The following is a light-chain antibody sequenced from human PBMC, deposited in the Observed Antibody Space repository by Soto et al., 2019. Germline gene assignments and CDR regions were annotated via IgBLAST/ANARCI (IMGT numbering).Light chain of an antibody. V-gene: IGKV1-5*01. Sequence: DLQMTHSPSPLSASVGDRVTITCRASQSISSWLAWYQQKPGKAPKLLIYDASSLESGVPSRFSGSGSGTEFTLTISSLQPDDFATYYCQQYNSYSTFGEGTKVDIK. CDR2: DAS. CDR1: QSISSW. J-gene: IGKJ1*01. CDR3: QQYNSYST.